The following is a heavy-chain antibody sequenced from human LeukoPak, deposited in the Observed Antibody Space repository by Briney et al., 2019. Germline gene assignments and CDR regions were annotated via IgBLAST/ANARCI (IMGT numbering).Heavy chain of an antibody. CDR3: AGSIGSWYDP. V-gene: IGHV3-23*01. Sequence: GGSLRLSCATSGFTFSNYAMNWVRQAPGKGLEWVSLISGSTGSTYYADSVKGRFSISRDNSKNTVYLQMNSLRVEDTAVYYCAGSIGSWYDPWGLGTMVTVSS. J-gene: IGHJ5*02. CDR2: ISGSTGST. D-gene: IGHD2-15*01. CDR1: GFTFSNYA.